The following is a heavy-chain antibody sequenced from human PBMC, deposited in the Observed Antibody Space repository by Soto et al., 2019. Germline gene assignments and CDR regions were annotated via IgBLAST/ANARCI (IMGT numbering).Heavy chain of an antibody. CDR2: TGSGTGPG. D-gene: IGHD2-15*01. CDR3: ARRHSGGFFRFFDS. J-gene: IGHJ4*02. V-gene: IGHV1-69*06. Sequence: SVKGSCKSSGGSLSTNPISWVRQAPGQGLEWMGGTGSGTGPGNHAQKFQGRLTVTADKSTSTVYMELTNLSSEDTAVYYCARRHSGGFFRFFDSWGQGTLVTVSS. CDR1: GGSLSTNP.